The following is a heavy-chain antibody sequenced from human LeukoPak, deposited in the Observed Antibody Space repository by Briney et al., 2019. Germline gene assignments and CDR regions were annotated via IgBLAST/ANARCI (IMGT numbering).Heavy chain of an antibody. V-gene: IGHV4-59*01. CDR1: GASISPSY. Sequence: SETLSLTCTVSGASISPSYWTWIRQPPAKGLEWIGHVSYSGTTNYNASLKSRVTISVDTSKNQFSLKLNSVTAADTAVYYCARGPVATIGYGMDVWGQGTTVTVSS. CDR2: VSYSGTT. CDR3: ARGPVATIGYGMDV. J-gene: IGHJ6*02. D-gene: IGHD5-12*01.